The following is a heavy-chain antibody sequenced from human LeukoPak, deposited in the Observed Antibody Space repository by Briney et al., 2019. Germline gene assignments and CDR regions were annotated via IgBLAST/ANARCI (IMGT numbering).Heavy chain of an antibody. CDR2: IYNSGST. V-gene: IGHV4-61*02. CDR1: GGSISSGGYY. CDR3: ARVIRRGGYNYDGFDI. Sequence: PSETLSLTCTVSGGSISSGGYYWSWIRQPAGKGLEWIGRIYNSGSTNYNPSLKSRVTMSIDTSKNQFSLKVSSVTAADTAVYYCARVIRRGGYNYDGFDIWGQGTMVTVSS. J-gene: IGHJ3*02. D-gene: IGHD5-24*01.